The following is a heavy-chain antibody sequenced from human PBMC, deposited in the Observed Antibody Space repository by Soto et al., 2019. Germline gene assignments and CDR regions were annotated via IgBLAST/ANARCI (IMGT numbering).Heavy chain of an antibody. CDR1: GFTFSNHA. J-gene: IGHJ4*02. V-gene: IGHV3-30-3*01. D-gene: IGHD2-21*01. Sequence: QVQLVESGGGVVQPGRSLRLSCAASGFTFSNHAIHWIRQAPGKGLEWVAVVSYDGNNKYYGDSVKGRFTTSRDNSTNTLYLQMNSLRPEDTAIYYCAIDRRTADDWGSCDYWGQGTLVTVSS. CDR2: VSYDGNNK. CDR3: AIDRRTADDWGSCDY.